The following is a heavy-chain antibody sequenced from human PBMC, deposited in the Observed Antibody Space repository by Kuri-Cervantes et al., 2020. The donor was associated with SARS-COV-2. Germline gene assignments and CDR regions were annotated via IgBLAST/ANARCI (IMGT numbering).Heavy chain of an antibody. J-gene: IGHJ6*03. CDR3: ARGPYCSGGSCYIWGYYYYYMDV. CDR1: GYTFTSYD. Sequence: ASVQVSCKASGYTFTSYDINWVRQATGQGLEWMGWMNPNSGNTGYAQKFQGRVTMTMNTSISTAYMELSSLTSEDTAVYYCARGPYCSGGSCYIWGYYYYYMDVWGKGTTVTVSS. D-gene: IGHD2-15*01. V-gene: IGHV1-8*01. CDR2: MNPNSGNT.